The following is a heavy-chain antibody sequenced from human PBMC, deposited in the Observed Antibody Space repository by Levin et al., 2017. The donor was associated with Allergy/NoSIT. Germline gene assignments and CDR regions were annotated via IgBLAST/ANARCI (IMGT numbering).Heavy chain of an antibody. Sequence: ETLSLTCAASGFTFSNAWMSWVRQAPGKGLEWVGRIKSKTDGGTTDYAAPVKGRFTISRDDSKNTLYLQMNSLKTEDTAVYYCTTDSGYPSGSAFDIWGQGTMVTVSS. CDR1: GFTFSNAW. CDR2: IKSKTDGGTT. D-gene: IGHD5-12*01. CDR3: TTDSGYPSGSAFDI. J-gene: IGHJ3*02. V-gene: IGHV3-15*01.